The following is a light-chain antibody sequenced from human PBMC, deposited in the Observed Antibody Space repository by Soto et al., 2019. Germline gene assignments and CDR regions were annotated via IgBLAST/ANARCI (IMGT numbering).Light chain of an antibody. CDR2: DAS. Sequence: EIVLTQSPATLSLSPGERVTLSCRASQSFGRYLAWYQHKPGQAPRLLIYDASNRATGIPARFSGSGSGTDFTLTISSLEPEDFADYYCQQRANWLTFGGGTKVEIK. V-gene: IGKV3-11*01. CDR1: QSFGRY. J-gene: IGKJ4*01. CDR3: QQRANWLT.